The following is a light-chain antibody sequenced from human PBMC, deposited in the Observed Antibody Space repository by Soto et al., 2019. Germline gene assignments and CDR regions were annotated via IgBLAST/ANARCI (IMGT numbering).Light chain of an antibody. CDR2: GAS. CDR3: QQYGSSCLWT. V-gene: IGKV3-20*01. J-gene: IGKJ1*01. CDR1: QSVSSSY. Sequence: EIVLTQSPGTLSLSPGERATLSCRASQSVSSSYLAWYQQKPGQAPRLLIYGASSRATGIPDRFSGSGSGTDFTLTISRLVPEDFAVYYCQQYGSSCLWTFGQGTKVEIK.